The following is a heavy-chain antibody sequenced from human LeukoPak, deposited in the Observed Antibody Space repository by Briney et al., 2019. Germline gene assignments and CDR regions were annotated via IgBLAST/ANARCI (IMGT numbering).Heavy chain of an antibody. CDR3: ARDLSDSARGYAFDI. CDR2: IHYSGRT. V-gene: IGHV4-59*01. CDR1: GDPISSYY. D-gene: IGHD2-21*01. Sequence: SDTLSLTCTLSGDPISSYYSSWIRHPPGKGLEWIGYIHYSGRTNYNPSLKSRVTISVDTSKNQFSLKLSSVTAEDTAVYYCARDLSDSARGYAFDIWGQGTMVTVSS. J-gene: IGHJ3*02.